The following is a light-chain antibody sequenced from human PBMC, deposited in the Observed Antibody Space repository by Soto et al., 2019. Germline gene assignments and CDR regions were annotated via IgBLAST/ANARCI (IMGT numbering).Light chain of an antibody. V-gene: IGKV1-5*03. CDR3: QQYDSFSVT. CDR2: TAS. CDR1: QSVSSW. Sequence: ESEMYHSPSTVSSTVGDRVTIICRASQSVSSWLAWYQQKPGKAPTLLIHTASTLQSGVPSRFSGSGSGTEFRLTISTMQPDDFTTYYCQQYDSFSVTFAQGTRLEVK. J-gene: IGKJ5*01.